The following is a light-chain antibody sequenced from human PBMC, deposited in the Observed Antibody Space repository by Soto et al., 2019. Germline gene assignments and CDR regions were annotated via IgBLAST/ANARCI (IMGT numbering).Light chain of an antibody. CDR1: SGDVGRYNL. Sequence: QSALTQPASVSGSPGQSITISCTGTSGDVGRYNLVSWYQQHPGKAPKLMMYEGSERPSGVSSRFSGSKSGHTASLTISGPQAEDEADYYCCSYAGSSTWVFGGGTKLPVL. CDR3: CSYAGSSTWV. J-gene: IGLJ3*02. V-gene: IGLV2-23*01. CDR2: EGS.